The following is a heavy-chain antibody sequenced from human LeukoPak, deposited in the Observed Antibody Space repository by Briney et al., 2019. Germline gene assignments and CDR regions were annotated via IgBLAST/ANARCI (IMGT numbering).Heavy chain of an antibody. CDR3: ARDRRFGELLNYGMDV. V-gene: IGHV1-69*04. D-gene: IGHD3-10*01. Sequence: ASEKVSCKASGGAFSSYAISWVRQAPGQGLEWMGRIIPILGIANYAQKFQGRVTITADKSTSTAYMELSSLRSEDTAVYYCARDRRFGELLNYGMDVWGQGTTVTVSS. CDR2: IIPILGIA. J-gene: IGHJ6*02. CDR1: GGAFSSYA.